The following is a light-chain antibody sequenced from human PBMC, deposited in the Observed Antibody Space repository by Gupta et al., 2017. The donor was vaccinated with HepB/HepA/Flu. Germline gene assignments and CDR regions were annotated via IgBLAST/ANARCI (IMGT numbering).Light chain of an antibody. J-gene: IGLJ1*01. V-gene: IGLV1-47*02. CDR3: AAWDNSLSGYV. CDR1: SSNVGRDN. CDR2: NDD. Sequence: QSVLTQPPSASGTPGQRVTISCSGSSSNVGRDNVYWYQQLPGTAPKLLIYNDDQRPSGVPDRFSGSKSVTSASLAIMGLRYEDEADYSCAAWDNSLSGYVFGTGTWVTVL.